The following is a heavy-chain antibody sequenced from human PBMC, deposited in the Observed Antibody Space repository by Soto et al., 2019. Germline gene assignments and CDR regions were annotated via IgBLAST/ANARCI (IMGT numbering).Heavy chain of an antibody. Sequence: QVHLVESGGGVVQPGWSLRLSCAASGFNFRNYVMHWVRQAPGKGLEWVALISYDGNNEDYADSVQGRFTISRDNSENTLYLQMDSLRVDDMAVYYCVREMQDGTDLWGQGTLVTVSA. CDR1: GFNFRNYV. CDR3: VREMQDGTDL. J-gene: IGHJ4*02. V-gene: IGHV3-30*03. CDR2: ISYDGNNE.